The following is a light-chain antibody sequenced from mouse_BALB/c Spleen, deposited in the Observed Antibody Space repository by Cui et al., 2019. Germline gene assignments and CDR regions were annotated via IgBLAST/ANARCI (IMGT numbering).Light chain of an antibody. CDR1: QGIRGN. CDR3: LQRNAYPFT. CDR2: STS. Sequence: DIQMIQSPSSKFEPLGDRVSLSWRARQGIRGNLAGYRQKPVGTIKLLFYSTSNLNSGFPSSFSGGGSGSDYSLTISSRESEDFADYYCLQRNAYPFTFGSGTKLKI. J-gene: IGKJ4*01. V-gene: IGKV9-123*01.